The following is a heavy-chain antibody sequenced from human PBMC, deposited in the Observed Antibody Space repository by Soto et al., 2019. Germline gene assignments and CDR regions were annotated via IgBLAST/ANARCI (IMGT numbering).Heavy chain of an antibody. Sequence: GGSLRLSCAASGFTFSSHGMHLVRQAPGKGLEWVAVIWYDGSNKYYADSVKGRFTISRDNSKNTLYLQMNSLRAEDTAVYYCAREGAAGPHFDYWGQGTLVTVSS. J-gene: IGHJ4*02. V-gene: IGHV3-33*01. CDR1: GFTFSSHG. D-gene: IGHD6-13*01. CDR3: AREGAAGPHFDY. CDR2: IWYDGSNK.